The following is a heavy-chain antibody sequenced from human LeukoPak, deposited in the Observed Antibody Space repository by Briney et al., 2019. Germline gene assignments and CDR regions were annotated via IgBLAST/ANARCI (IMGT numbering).Heavy chain of an antibody. Sequence: GGSLRLSCAASGFTFSSHAMNWVRQAPGKGLEWVSSISSGSSYIYYADSVRGRFTISRDNAKNSLYLQMNSLRAEDTAVYYCANGGYSGYEAYWGQGTLVTVSS. D-gene: IGHD5-12*01. CDR2: ISSGSSYI. J-gene: IGHJ4*02. CDR3: ANGGYSGYEAY. V-gene: IGHV3-21*01. CDR1: GFTFSSHA.